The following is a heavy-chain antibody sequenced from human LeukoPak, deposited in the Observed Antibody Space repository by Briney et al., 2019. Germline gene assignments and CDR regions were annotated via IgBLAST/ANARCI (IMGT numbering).Heavy chain of an antibody. V-gene: IGHV3-7*01. J-gene: IGHJ4*02. CDR3: ARAITAVDSY. Sequence: GGSLRLSCAASAFTLSSYWMNWVRQAPGKGLEWVAGIDEDGTEKYYVESVKGRFTISRDNAKKSVYLQMNSLRADDTAVYYCARAITAVDSYWGQGTLVTVSS. CDR2: IDEDGTEK. D-gene: IGHD6-13*01. CDR1: AFTLSSYW.